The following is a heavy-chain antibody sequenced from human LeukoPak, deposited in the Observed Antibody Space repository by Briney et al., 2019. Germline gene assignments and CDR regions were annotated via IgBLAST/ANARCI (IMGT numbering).Heavy chain of an antibody. V-gene: IGHV4-59*12. D-gene: IGHD3-10*01. J-gene: IGHJ4*02. CDR3: GRDRDYYGSGSFDY. Sequence: SETLSLTCTVSGGSISSYYWSWIRQPPGKGLEWIGYIYYSGSTNYNPSLKSRVTISVDTSKNQFSLKLSSVTAADTAVYYCGRDRDYYGSGSFDYWGQGTLVTVSS. CDR1: GGSISSYY. CDR2: IYYSGST.